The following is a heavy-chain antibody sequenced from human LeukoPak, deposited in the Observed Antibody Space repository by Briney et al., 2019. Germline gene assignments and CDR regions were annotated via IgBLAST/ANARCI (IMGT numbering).Heavy chain of an antibody. V-gene: IGHV3-30-3*01. D-gene: IGHD3-3*01. CDR1: GFTFSSYA. Sequence: GGSLRLSCAASGFTFSSYAMHWVRQAPGKGLEWVAVISYDGSNKYYADSVKGRFTISRDNSKNTLYLQMNSLRAEDTAVYYCARDRRYYDFWSGYYDYWGQGILVTVSS. CDR2: ISYDGSNK. J-gene: IGHJ4*02. CDR3: ARDRRYYDFWSGYYDY.